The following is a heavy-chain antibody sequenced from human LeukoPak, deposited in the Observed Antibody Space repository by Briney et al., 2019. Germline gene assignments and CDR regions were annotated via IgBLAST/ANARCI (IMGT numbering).Heavy chain of an antibody. CDR2: IYSGDST. J-gene: IGHJ4*02. Sequence: GGSLRLSCAASGFTVSSNYMSWVRQAPGKGLEWVSVIYSGDSTNYADSVKGRFTISRDNSKNTLCLQMSSLRAEDTAVYYCARAGSGWPYDFDYWGQGTLVTVSS. D-gene: IGHD6-19*01. CDR1: GFTVSSNY. CDR3: ARAGSGWPYDFDY. V-gene: IGHV3-66*01.